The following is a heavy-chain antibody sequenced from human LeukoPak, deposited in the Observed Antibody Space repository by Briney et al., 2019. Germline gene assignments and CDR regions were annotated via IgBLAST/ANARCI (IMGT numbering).Heavy chain of an antibody. CDR1: GYTFTSYG. D-gene: IGHD5-18*01. J-gene: IGHJ6*02. Sequence: ASVKVSCKASGYTFTSYGISWVRQAPGQGLEWMGWISAYNGNTNYAQKLQGRVTMTTDTSTSTAYMELRSLRSDDTAVYYCAREQLGYCYGSHFLMDVWGQGTTVTVSS. V-gene: IGHV1-18*01. CDR2: ISAYNGNT. CDR3: AREQLGYCYGSHFLMDV.